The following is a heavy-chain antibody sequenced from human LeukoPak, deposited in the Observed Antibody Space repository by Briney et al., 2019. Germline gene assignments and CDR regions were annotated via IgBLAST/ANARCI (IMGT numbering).Heavy chain of an antibody. CDR2: ISGSGGST. V-gene: IGHV3-23*01. CDR3: AKDYDYGSGSYSWFDP. J-gene: IGHJ5*02. Sequence: GGSLRLSCAASGFTFSSYAMSWVRQAPGKGLEWVSAISGSGGSTHYADSVKGRFTISRDNSKNTLYLQMNSLRAEDTAVYYCAKDYDYGSGSYSWFDPWGQGTLVTVSS. D-gene: IGHD3-10*01. CDR1: GFTFSSYA.